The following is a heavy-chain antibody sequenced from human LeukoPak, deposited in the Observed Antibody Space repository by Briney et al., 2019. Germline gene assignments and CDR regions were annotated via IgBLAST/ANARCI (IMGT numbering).Heavy chain of an antibody. CDR1: DYTFTSYA. V-gene: IGHV1-18*01. D-gene: IGHD2-15*01. CDR3: ARDPYCSGGSSCYLDY. J-gene: IGHJ4*02. Sequence: ASVKVSRKASDYTFTSYAISWVRQAPGQGVEWVEWINFYNGNTNYAQKLQGRVILTTDTSTSTAYMELRSLRSDDRAVYYCARDPYCSGGSSCYLDYWGQGTLVTVSS. CDR2: INFYNGNT.